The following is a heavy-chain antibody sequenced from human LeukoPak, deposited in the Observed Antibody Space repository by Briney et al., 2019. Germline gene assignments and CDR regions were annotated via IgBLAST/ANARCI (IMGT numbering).Heavy chain of an antibody. J-gene: IGHJ4*02. V-gene: IGHV4-61*01. D-gene: IGHD4-17*01. Sequence: AETLSLTCTVSGGSVSSGSYYWSWIRQPPGKGLEWIGYIFYSGSTTYNPSLKSRVTISVDTSKDKFSLKLSSVTAADTAVYYCARVPISTTARGYFDYWGQGTLVTVSS. CDR1: GGSVSSGSYY. CDR2: IFYSGST. CDR3: ARVPISTTARGYFDY.